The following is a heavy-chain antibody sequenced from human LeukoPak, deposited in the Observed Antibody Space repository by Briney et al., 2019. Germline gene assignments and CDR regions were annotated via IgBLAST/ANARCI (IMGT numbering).Heavy chain of an antibody. D-gene: IGHD4-11*01. CDR3: SRYSSSYFYYSMDV. CDR2: TSGSGEST. Sequence: GGSLRLSCAASGFTFSGYAMSWVRQAPGKGLQWVSTTSGSGESTYYADSVKGRFTISRDSSKNTLYLQMNSLRAEDTAVYFCSRYSSSYFYYSMDVWGQGTTVTVSS. CDR1: GFTFSGYA. V-gene: IGHV3-23*01. J-gene: IGHJ6*02.